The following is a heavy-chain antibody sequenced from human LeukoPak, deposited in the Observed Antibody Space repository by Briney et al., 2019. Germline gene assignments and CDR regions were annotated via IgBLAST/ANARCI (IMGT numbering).Heavy chain of an antibody. V-gene: IGHV3-23*01. J-gene: IGHJ4*02. CDR2: ISGSGVST. Sequence: QSGGSLRLSCAASGFTFSSNALTWVRQAPGKGLECVSRISGSGVSTYYADSVKGRFTISRDNSKNTLYLQMNSLRAEDTAVYYCAKVGGWYEDFDYWGQGTLVTVSS. CDR3: AKVGGWYEDFDY. CDR1: GFTFSSNA. D-gene: IGHD6-19*01.